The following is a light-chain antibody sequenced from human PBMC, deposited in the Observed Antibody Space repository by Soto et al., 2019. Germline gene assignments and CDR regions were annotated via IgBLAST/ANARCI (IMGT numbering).Light chain of an antibody. CDR3: SSYTCSSTLL. Sequence: QSALTQPASVSGSPGQSITISCTGSSSDVGGYNYVSWYQQHPGKAPKLILYEVTNRPSGVSNRFSGSKSGNTASLTISGLQAEDEADYYCSSYTCSSTLLFGGGTKLTVL. J-gene: IGLJ3*02. V-gene: IGLV2-14*01. CDR2: EVT. CDR1: SSDVGGYNY.